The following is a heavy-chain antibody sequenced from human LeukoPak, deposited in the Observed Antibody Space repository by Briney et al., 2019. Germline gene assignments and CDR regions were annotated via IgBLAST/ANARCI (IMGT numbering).Heavy chain of an antibody. D-gene: IGHD2-15*01. CDR3: ATVGCSGGSCYVY. CDR2: IKEDGSEK. Sequence: GGSLRLSSAVSGFTFSSYWMSWVRQAPGKGLEWVANIKEDGSEKYYVDSVKGRFTISRDNAKKSLYLQMSSLRAEDTAVYYCATVGCSGGSCYVYWGLGTLVTVSS. V-gene: IGHV3-7*05. CDR1: GFTFSSYW. J-gene: IGHJ4*02.